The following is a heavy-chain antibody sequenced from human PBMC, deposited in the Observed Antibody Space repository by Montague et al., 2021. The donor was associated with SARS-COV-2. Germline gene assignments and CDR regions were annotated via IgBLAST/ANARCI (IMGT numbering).Heavy chain of an antibody. CDR2: IYYSGST. CDR3: ASVLYYDILTGWYGMDV. Sequence: SETLSLTCTVSGGSISSYYWSWIRQPPGKGLEWIGSIYYSGSTYYNPSLKSRVTISVDTSKNQFSLKLSSVTAADTAVYYCASVLYYDILTGWYGMDVWGQGTTVTVSS. D-gene: IGHD3-9*01. V-gene: IGHV4-59*05. J-gene: IGHJ6*02. CDR1: GGSISSYY.